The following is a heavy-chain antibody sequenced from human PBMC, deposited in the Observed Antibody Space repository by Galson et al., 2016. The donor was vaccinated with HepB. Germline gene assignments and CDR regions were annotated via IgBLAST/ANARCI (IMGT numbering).Heavy chain of an antibody. CDR1: GFTFTSFF. CDR2: VNPTDGST. CDR3: APIRGHFTDGFDY. J-gene: IGHJ4*02. D-gene: IGHD2-8*01. Sequence: SVKVSCKASGFTFTSFFMHWVRQVPGQGLEWMGMVNPTDGSTTYARDFQGRVSMSSDTSTSTVYLDLGSLRSEDTAVYYCAPIRGHFTDGFDYWGQGTLVTVS. V-gene: IGHV1-46*01.